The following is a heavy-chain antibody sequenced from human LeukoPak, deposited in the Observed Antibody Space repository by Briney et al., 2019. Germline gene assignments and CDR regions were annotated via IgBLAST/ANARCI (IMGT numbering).Heavy chain of an antibody. CDR3: ARVFNIRGSSSWYMYYYYYMDV. D-gene: IGHD6-13*01. CDR1: GYTFTGYY. V-gene: IGHV1-2*02. Sequence: ASVKVSCKASGYTFTGYYMHWVRQAPGQGLEWMGWINPNSGGTNYAQKFQGRVTMTRDTSISTAYMELRSLRSDDTAVYYCARVFNIRGSSSWYMYYYYYMDVWGKGTTVTISS. CDR2: INPNSGGT. J-gene: IGHJ6*03.